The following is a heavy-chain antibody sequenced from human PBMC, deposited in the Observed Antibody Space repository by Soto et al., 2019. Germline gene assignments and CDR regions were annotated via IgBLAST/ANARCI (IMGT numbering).Heavy chain of an antibody. Sequence: ASVKVSFKASGYTFTCYAMRWVRQAPGQRLEWMGWINAGNGNTKYSQKFQGRVTITRDTSASTAYMELSSLRSEDTAVYYCARAVAVAADFDYWGQGTLVTVSS. D-gene: IGHD6-19*01. CDR3: ARAVAVAADFDY. CDR1: GYTFTCYA. CDR2: INAGNGNT. J-gene: IGHJ4*02. V-gene: IGHV1-3*01.